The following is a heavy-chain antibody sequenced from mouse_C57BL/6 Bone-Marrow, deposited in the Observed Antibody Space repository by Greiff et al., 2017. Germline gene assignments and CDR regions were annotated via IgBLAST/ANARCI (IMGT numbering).Heavy chain of an antibody. CDR2: IYPGDGDT. D-gene: IGHD2-3*01. V-gene: IGHV1-82*01. Sequence: VQLQQSGPELVKPGASVKISCKASGYAFSSSWMNWVKQRPGKGLEWIGRIYPGDGDTNYNGKFKGKATLTVDTSSSTAYMQLSSLTSEDSAVYYCARDGYYGLYAMDYWGQGTSVTVSS. CDR1: GYAFSSSW. J-gene: IGHJ4*01. CDR3: ARDGYYGLYAMDY.